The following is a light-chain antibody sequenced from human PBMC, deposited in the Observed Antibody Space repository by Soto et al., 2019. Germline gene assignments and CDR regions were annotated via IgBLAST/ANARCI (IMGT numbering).Light chain of an antibody. CDR1: SGSVSANYY. V-gene: IGLV8-61*01. CDR3: VLYLGSGISV. Sequence: QTVVTQEPSLSVSPGETVTLTCALSSGSVSANYYASWFQQTPGQPPRTLIYSTDTRSSGVPDRFSGSILGNKAALTITGAQAEDESDYYCVLYLGSGISVFGGGTKLTVL. CDR2: STD. J-gene: IGLJ3*02.